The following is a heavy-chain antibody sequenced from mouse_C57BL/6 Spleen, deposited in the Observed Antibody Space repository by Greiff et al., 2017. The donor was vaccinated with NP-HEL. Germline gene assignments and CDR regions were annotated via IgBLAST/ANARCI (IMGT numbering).Heavy chain of an antibody. Sequence: EVQRVESGGGLVKPGGSLKLSCAASGFTFSSYAMSWVRQTPEKRLEWVATISDGGSYTYYPDNVKGRFTSSRDNAKNNLYLQMSHLKSEDTAMYYCARGEGNFYAMDYWGQGTSVTVSS. J-gene: IGHJ4*01. CDR2: ISDGGSYT. D-gene: IGHD2-1*01. CDR3: ARGEGNFYAMDY. CDR1: GFTFSSYA. V-gene: IGHV5-4*01.